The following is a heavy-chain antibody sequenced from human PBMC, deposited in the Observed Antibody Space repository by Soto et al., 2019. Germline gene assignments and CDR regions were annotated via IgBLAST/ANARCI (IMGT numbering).Heavy chain of an antibody. J-gene: IGHJ4*02. V-gene: IGHV4-39*02. D-gene: IGHD5-18*01. CDR3: ARDSGDSYGWVSS. Sequence: SETLSLTCTVSGDSISSSTYHWVWIRQPPGKGLEWIGSIDFSGGTYYNPALKSRVTISVEMSKTQFSLNLSSLTDPDTAVYYCARDSGDSYGWVSSWGQGTLVTASS. CDR1: GDSISSSTYH. CDR2: IDFSGGT.